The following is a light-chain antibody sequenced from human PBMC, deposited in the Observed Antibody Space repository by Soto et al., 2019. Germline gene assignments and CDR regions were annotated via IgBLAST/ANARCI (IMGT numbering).Light chain of an antibody. CDR1: LSLSSSY. Sequence: EIVLTQSPGTLSMSPGERATLSCRASLSLSSSYIAWYQQKPGQAPRLLIYGASSRATGIPDRFSGSGSGTDFTLTISRLEPEDFAVYYCQQYGSSPETFGQGTKVDIK. CDR2: GAS. CDR3: QQYGSSPET. J-gene: IGKJ1*01. V-gene: IGKV3-20*01.